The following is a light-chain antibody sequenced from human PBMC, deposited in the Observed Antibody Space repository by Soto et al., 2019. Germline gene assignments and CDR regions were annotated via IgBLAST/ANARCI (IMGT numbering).Light chain of an antibody. CDR1: SSDVGGYDY. Sequence: QSVLTQPHSVSGSPGQSVTISCTGTSSDVGGYDYVSWYQHHPGKAPKLMIYDVRQRPSGVPDRFSGSKSGNTASLTISGLRADDEADYYCCSYTGSYTLLFGGGTKVTVL. CDR3: CSYTGSYTLL. CDR2: DVR. J-gene: IGLJ3*02. V-gene: IGLV2-11*01.